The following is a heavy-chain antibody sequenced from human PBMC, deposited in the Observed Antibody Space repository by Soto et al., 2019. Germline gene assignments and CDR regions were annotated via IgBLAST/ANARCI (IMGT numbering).Heavy chain of an antibody. J-gene: IGHJ6*02. D-gene: IGHD2-15*01. CDR3: TRLVTVVTENYYYGMDV. CDR2: IRSKANSYAT. Sequence: GGSLRLSCAASGFTFSGSAMHWVRQASGKGLEWVGRIRSKANSYATAYAASVKGRFTISRDDSKNTAYLQMNSLKTEDTAVYYCTRLVTVVTENYYYGMDVWGQGTTVTVSS. V-gene: IGHV3-73*01. CDR1: GFTFSGSA.